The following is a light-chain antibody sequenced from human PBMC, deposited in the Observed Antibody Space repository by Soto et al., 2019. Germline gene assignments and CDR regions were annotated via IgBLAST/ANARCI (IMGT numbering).Light chain of an antibody. V-gene: IGKV3-15*01. CDR3: QQYYDWPPVYT. Sequence: EIVMTQSPATVSVSPGERVTLSCRASQNIASSLDWYQQIPGQPPRLLFYGASTRAPAVPARFSGSGSGTEFTLTISSLQSEDFAVYYCQQYYDWPPVYTFGPGTKLEIK. CDR1: QNIASS. CDR2: GAS. J-gene: IGKJ2*01.